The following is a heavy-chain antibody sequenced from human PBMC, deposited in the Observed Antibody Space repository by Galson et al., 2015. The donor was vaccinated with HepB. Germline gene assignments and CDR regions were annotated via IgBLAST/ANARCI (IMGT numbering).Heavy chain of an antibody. J-gene: IGHJ4*02. CDR1: GFTFSSYA. CDR2: ISGSGGST. Sequence: SLRLSCATSGFTFSSYAMSWVRQAPGKGLEWVSAISGSGGSTYYADSVKGRFTISRDNSKNTLYLQMNSLRAEDTAVYYCAKDFLPPTMIVVVFRDYFDYWGQGTLVTVSS. V-gene: IGHV3-23*01. CDR3: AKDFLPPTMIVVVFRDYFDY. D-gene: IGHD3-22*01.